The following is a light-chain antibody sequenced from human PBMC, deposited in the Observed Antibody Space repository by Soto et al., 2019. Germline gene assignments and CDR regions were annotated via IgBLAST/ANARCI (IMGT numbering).Light chain of an antibody. J-gene: IGKJ5*01. Sequence: ENALTHSPATLSLYPGERATLKYRASQSVSNYLAWYQQKPGQAPRLLIYDASNRATGIPARFSGSGSGTDFTLTICSLEPQDFAVYYCQQRINWPGTFGQGTRLEVK. CDR2: DAS. V-gene: IGKV3-11*01. CDR1: QSVSNY. CDR3: QQRINWPGT.